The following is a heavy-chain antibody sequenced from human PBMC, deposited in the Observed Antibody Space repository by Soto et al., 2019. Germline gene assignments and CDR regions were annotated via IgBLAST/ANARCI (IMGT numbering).Heavy chain of an antibody. CDR2: IYYSGST. CDR3: ARDYGDYYDYYFDY. V-gene: IGHV4-61*01. CDR1: CGSVSSGSYY. Sequence: TSETLSLTCTVSCGSVSSGSYYWSWIRQPPGKGLEWIGYIYYSGSTNYNPSLKSRVTISVDTSKNQFSLKLSSVTAADTAVYYCARDYGDYYDYYFDYWGQGTLVTVSS. J-gene: IGHJ4*02. D-gene: IGHD4-17*01.